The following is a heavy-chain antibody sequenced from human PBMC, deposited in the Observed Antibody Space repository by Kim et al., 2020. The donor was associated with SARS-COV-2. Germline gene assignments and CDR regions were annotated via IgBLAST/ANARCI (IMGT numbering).Heavy chain of an antibody. D-gene: IGHD6-13*01. J-gene: IGHJ4*02. CDR2: ISYDGSNK. Sequence: GGSLRLSCAASGFTFSSYAMHWVRQAPGKGLEWVAVISYDGSNKYYADSVKGRFTISRDNSKNTLYLQMNSLRAEDTAVYYCAREGLQLVLFDYWGQGTL. CDR1: GFTFSSYA. CDR3: AREGLQLVLFDY. V-gene: IGHV3-30-3*01.